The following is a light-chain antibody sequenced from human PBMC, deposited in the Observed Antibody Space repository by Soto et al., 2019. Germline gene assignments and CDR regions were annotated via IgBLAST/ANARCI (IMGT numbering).Light chain of an antibody. V-gene: IGLV7-46*01. CDR3: MLSYNAAGV. Sequence: QAVVTQEPSLTVSPGGTVTLTCGSTTGAVTSGHYPYWFQQKPGQAPSTLIYDTVNRESWTPARFSGSLLGGKAALTLSGAQHEDEAEYYCMLSYNAAGVLGGGTKLTVL. CDR1: TGAVTSGHY. CDR2: DTV. J-gene: IGLJ2*01.